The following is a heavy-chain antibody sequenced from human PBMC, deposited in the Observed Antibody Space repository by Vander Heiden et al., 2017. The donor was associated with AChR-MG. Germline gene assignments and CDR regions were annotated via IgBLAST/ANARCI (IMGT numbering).Heavy chain of an antibody. CDR3: ARMSYYDILTGYYRY. V-gene: IGHV1-2*02. CDR1: GYTFTGYY. D-gene: IGHD3-9*01. CDR2: INPNSGGT. J-gene: IGHJ4*02. Sequence: QVQLVQSGAEVKKPGASVKVSCKASGYTFTGYYMHWVRQAPGQGLEWMGWINPNSGGTNYAQKFQGRVTMTRDTSISTAYMELSRLRSDDTAVYYCARMSYYDILTGYYRYWGQGTLVTVSS.